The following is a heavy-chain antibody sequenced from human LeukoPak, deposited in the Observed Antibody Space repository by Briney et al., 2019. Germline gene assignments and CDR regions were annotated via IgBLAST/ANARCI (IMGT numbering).Heavy chain of an antibody. CDR1: GGSISSGGYY. CDR3: ARGFEKDAFDV. V-gene: IGHV4-31*03. J-gene: IGHJ3*01. Sequence: SETLSLTCTVSGGSISSGGYYWSWIRQHPGKGLEWIGYIYYSGSTYHNPSLKSRVTISVDTSKNQFSLKLSSVTAADTAVYYCARGFEKDAFDVWGQGTMVTVPS. CDR2: IYYSGST.